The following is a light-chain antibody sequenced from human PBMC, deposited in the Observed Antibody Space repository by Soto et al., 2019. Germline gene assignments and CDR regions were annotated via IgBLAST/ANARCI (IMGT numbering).Light chain of an antibody. V-gene: IGKV1-5*01. CDR3: QQYETYWT. J-gene: IGKJ1*01. CDR1: QSISSW. CDR2: DAS. Sequence: DSQSTRSPYTPCAAAGDREAITFRASQSISSWLAWYQHKPGKAPKLLIYDASNLDSGVPSRFSGSGSGTEFSLTISNLQPDDCASYYRQQYETYWTFGQGTKVAI.